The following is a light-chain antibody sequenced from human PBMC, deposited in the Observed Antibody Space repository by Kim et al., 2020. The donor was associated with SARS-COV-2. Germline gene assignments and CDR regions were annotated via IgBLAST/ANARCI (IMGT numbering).Light chain of an antibody. Sequence: KGTSSCSGSSSNIAAGHDVHWYQQLPETAPKLLIYGDNNRPSGVPGRFSASKSDTSASLAITGLQAEDEADYYCQSYDNSLSGWVFGGGTQLTVL. CDR2: GDN. J-gene: IGLJ3*02. CDR3: QSYDNSLSGWV. V-gene: IGLV1-40*01. CDR1: SSNIAAGHD.